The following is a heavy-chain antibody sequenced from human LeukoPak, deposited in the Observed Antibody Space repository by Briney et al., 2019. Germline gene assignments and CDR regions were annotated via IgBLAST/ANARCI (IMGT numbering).Heavy chain of an antibody. D-gene: IGHD6-25*01. CDR2: IKQDESAK. Sequence: GGSLRLSCAASGFTFSSYWMTWVRQAPGKGLQWVATIKQDESAKYYVGSVKGRFTISRDNAKNSLYLQMNSLRAEDTAVYHCARGPPLPGFSHYYMDVWGKGTTVTASS. CDR1: GFTFSSYW. J-gene: IGHJ6*03. V-gene: IGHV3-7*01. CDR3: ARGPPLPGFSHYYMDV.